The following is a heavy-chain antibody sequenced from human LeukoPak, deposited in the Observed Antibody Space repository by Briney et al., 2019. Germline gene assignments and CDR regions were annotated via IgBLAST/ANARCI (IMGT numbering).Heavy chain of an antibody. D-gene: IGHD3-22*01. CDR3: ANAYYYDSSGYYLPVDY. CDR1: GGSISSYY. Sequence: PSETLSLTCTVSGGSISSYYWSWIRQPPGKGLEWIGEINHSGSTNYNPSLKSRVTISVDTSKNQFSLKLSSVSAADTAVYYCANAYYYDSSGYYLPVDYWGQGTLVPVSS. CDR2: INHSGST. J-gene: IGHJ4*02. V-gene: IGHV4-34*01.